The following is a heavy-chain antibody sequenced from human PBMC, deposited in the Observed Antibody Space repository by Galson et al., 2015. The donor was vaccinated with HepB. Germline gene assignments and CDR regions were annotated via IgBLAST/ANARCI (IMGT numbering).Heavy chain of an antibody. CDR2: IIDSGGRT. CDR1: GFRFSSYV. V-gene: IGHV3-23*01. J-gene: IGHJ4*02. Sequence: SLRLSCAASGFRFSSYVMSWVRQAPGRGPEYVAGIIDSGGRTYYADSVQGRFSISRDNSQNTLYLQMNSLRAEDTAVYYCAKSLGLVNFDSWGQGTLVTVSS. D-gene: IGHD3-22*01. CDR3: AKSLGLVNFDS.